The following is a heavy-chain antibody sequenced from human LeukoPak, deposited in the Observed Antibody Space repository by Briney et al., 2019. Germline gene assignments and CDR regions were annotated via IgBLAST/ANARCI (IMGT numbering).Heavy chain of an antibody. CDR3: ASTRQGVVITYYFDY. V-gene: IGHV1-69*05. Sequence: SVKVSCKASGGTFSSYAISWVRQAPGQGLEWMGGIIPIFGTANYAQKFQGRVTITTDESTSTVYMELSSLRSEDTAVYYCASTRQGVVITYYFDYWGQGTLVTVSS. D-gene: IGHD3-22*01. J-gene: IGHJ4*02. CDR2: IIPIFGTA. CDR1: GGTFSSYA.